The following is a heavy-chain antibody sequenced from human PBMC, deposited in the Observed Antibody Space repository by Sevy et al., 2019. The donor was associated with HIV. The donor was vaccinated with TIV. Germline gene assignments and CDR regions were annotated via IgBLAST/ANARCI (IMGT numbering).Heavy chain of an antibody. V-gene: IGHV3-74*01. Sequence: GGSLRLSCAASGFTFSSYWMHWVRQAPGKGLVCVSRINSDGSSTSYADSVKGRLTISRDNAKNTLYLQMNSLRAEDTAVYYCARAQYGSGSYFDSPLRYYYYGMDVWRQGTTVTASS. CDR2: INSDGSST. J-gene: IGHJ6*02. CDR1: GFTFSSYW. CDR3: ARAQYGSGSYFDSPLRYYYYGMDV. D-gene: IGHD3-10*01.